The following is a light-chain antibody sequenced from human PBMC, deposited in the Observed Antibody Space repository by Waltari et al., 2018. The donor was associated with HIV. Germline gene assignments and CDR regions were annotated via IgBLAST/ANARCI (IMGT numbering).Light chain of an antibody. CDR2: EVT. CDR1: TPAVGYRER. CDR3: YSYSDTTTSYI. Sequence: QSALTQPASLSGSPGQSITISSSAPTPAVGYRERFSWYQQYPGKIPTLLLYEVTKRPSGAASRFSGSKSGNTASLTISGLRAEDEADYYCYSYSDTTTSYIFGSGTKVTV. J-gene: IGLJ1*01. V-gene: IGLV2-23*02.